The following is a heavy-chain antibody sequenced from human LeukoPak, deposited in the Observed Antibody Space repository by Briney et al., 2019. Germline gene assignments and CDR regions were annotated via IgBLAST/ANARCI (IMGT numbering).Heavy chain of an antibody. V-gene: IGHV1-69*06. CDR1: GGTFSSYA. Sequence: ASVKVSCEASGGTFSSYAISWVRQAPGQGLEWMGGIIPIIGTINYAQKFQGRVTITADKSTSTDYMELSSLRAEDTGVYYCARDREGYCSGCSCNYYFDYWGQGTLVTVSS. CDR2: IIPIIGTI. D-gene: IGHD2-15*01. J-gene: IGHJ4*02. CDR3: ARDREGYCSGCSCNYYFDY.